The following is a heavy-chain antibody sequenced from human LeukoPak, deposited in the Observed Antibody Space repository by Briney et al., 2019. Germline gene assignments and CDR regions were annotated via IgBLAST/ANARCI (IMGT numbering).Heavy chain of an antibody. CDR3: AGSYVSRSFDY. CDR2: IYRGGST. D-gene: IGHD3-16*01. CDR1: GFTVSNNC. J-gene: IGHJ4*02. Sequence: PGGSLRLSCAASGFTVSNNCMSWVRQAPGKGLDWVSIIYRGGSTYYADSVKDRFTISRDNSKNTVYLQMNSLRAEDTAVYYCAGSYVSRSFDYWGQGTLVTVSS. V-gene: IGHV3-66*01.